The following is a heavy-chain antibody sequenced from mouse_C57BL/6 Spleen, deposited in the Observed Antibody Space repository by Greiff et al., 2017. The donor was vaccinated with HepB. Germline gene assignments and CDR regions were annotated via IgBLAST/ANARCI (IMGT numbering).Heavy chain of an antibody. CDR2: IDPSDSYT. J-gene: IGHJ3*01. V-gene: IGHV1-69*01. D-gene: IGHD4-1*01. CDR3: ARSETGWFGY. CDR1: GYTFTSYW. Sequence: QVQLQQPGAELVMPGASVKLSCKASGYTFTSYWMHWVKQRPGQGLEWIGEIDPSDSYTNYNQKFKGKSTLTVDKSSSTAYMQLSSLTSEDSAVYYGARSETGWFGYWGQGTLVTVSA.